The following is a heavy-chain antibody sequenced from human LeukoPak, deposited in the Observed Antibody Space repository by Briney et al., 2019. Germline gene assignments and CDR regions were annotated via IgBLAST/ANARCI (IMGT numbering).Heavy chain of an antibody. D-gene: IGHD2-21*02. CDR1: GGSISSSGYY. J-gene: IGHJ4*02. V-gene: IGHV4-39*01. CDR2: MYYTGIT. CDR3: ARTWVTAVDY. Sequence: SETPSLTCAVSGGSISSSGYYWAWIRQSPGKGLEWIGSMYYTGITYYNPSLKSRVTISVDTSKNQFSLRLSSVTAAETAVYYCARTWVTAVDYWGQGTLVTVSS.